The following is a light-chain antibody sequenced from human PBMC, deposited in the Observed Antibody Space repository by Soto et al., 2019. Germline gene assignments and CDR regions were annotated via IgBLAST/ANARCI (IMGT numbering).Light chain of an antibody. CDR2: AAS. Sequence: DIQMTQSPSSLSAFVGDRVTITCRASQDIDNFLAWYQQKPGKVPKLLIYAASTFQSGVPSRFSGSGSGTDFTLTISSLQPEDVASYYCQKCKVAPCTFGGGTKVDIK. CDR1: QDIDNF. J-gene: IGKJ4*01. V-gene: IGKV1-27*01. CDR3: QKCKVAPCT.